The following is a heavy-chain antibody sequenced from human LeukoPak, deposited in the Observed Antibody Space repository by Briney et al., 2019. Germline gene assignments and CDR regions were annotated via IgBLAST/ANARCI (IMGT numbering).Heavy chain of an antibody. CDR3: ARGTYYDILTGYLPF. J-gene: IGHJ4*02. CDR2: IIPIFGTA. Sequence: ASVKVSCKASGGTFSRYAISWVRQAPGQGLEWRGGIIPIFGTANYAQKFQGRVTITTDESTSTAYMELSSLRSEDTAVYYCARGTYYDILTGYLPFWGQGTLVTVSS. V-gene: IGHV1-69*05. CDR1: GGTFSRYA. D-gene: IGHD3-9*01.